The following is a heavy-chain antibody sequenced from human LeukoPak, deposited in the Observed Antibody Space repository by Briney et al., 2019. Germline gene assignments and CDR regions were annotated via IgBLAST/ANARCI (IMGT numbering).Heavy chain of an antibody. V-gene: IGHV3-30-3*01. CDR1: GFTFSSYA. CDR3: ARENIAAAGSSYFDY. J-gene: IGHJ4*02. D-gene: IGHD6-13*01. CDR2: ISYDGSNK. Sequence: GGSLRLSCAASGFTFSSYAMHWVRQAPGKGLEWVAAISYDGSNKYYADSVKGRFTISRDNSKNTLYLQMNSLRAEDTAVYYCARENIAAAGSSYFDYWGQGTLVTVSS.